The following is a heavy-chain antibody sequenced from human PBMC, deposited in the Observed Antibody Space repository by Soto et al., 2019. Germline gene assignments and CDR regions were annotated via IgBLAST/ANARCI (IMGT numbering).Heavy chain of an antibody. D-gene: IGHD2-21*02. CDR2: INPNSGGT. V-gene: IGHV1-2*04. J-gene: IGHJ4*02. Sequence: ASVKVSCKASGYTFTGYYMHWVRQAPGQGLEWMGWINPNSGGTNYAQKFQGWVTMTRDTSISTAYMELSRLRSDDTAVYYCAVLAYCGGDCDRQFDYWGQGTLVTVS. CDR1: GYTFTGYY. CDR3: AVLAYCGGDCDRQFDY.